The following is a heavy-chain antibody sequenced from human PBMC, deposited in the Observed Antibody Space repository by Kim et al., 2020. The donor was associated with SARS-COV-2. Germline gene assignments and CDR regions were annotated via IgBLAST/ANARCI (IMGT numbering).Heavy chain of an antibody. Sequence: GGSLRLSCAASGITLSRYGMHWVRQAPGKGLEWVAFILYDGSIEYYADSVKSRFTISRDNSKNTLYLQMNSLRVEDTAVYYCAKGGMSVPADHDYWGQGTLVTVSS. CDR1: GITLSRYG. D-gene: IGHD6-25*01. CDR3: AKGGMSVPADHDY. CDR2: ILYDGSIE. V-gene: IGHV3-30*18. J-gene: IGHJ4*02.